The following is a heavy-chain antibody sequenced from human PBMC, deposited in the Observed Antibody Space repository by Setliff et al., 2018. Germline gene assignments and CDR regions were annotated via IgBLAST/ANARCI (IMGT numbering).Heavy chain of an antibody. CDR3: ALFGDRDTFPI. CDR2: ISGSGGST. Sequence: GGSLRLSCAASGFTFSSYAMSWVRQAPGKGLEWVSAISGSGGSTYYADSVKGRFTISRDNAKNSLYLQMNSLRAEDTALYYCALFGDRDTFPIWGQGTMVTVSS. V-gene: IGHV3-23*01. D-gene: IGHD3-16*01. CDR1: GFTFSSYA. J-gene: IGHJ3*02.